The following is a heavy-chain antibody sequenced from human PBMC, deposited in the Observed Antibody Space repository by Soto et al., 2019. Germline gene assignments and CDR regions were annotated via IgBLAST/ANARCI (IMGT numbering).Heavy chain of an antibody. D-gene: IGHD3-16*01. CDR2: ISGYSANT. Sequence: ASVKVSCKASGYTFTSYGISWVRQAPGQGLEWMGWISGYSANTNYAQNLQGRVTMTTDTSTSTAYMELRSLRSDDTAVFYCGRDPPGGGTGGNYYYGMDVWGQGTTATAPS. J-gene: IGHJ6*02. V-gene: IGHV1-18*01. CDR3: GRDPPGGGTGGNYYYGMDV. CDR1: GYTFTSYG.